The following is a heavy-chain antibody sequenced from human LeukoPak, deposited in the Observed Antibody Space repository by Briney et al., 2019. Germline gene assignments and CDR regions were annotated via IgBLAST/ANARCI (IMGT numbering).Heavy chain of an antibody. D-gene: IGHD2-15*01. CDR2: IYTSGST. CDR1: GGSISSYY. CDR3: ARAYCSGGSCKRAYYYYMDV. V-gene: IGHV4-4*07. Sequence: PSETLSLTCTVSGGSISSYYWSWIRQPAGRGLEWIGRIYTSGSTNYNPSLKSRVTISLDTSKNQFSLKLSSVTAADTAVYYWARAYCSGGSCKRAYYYYMDVWGKGTTVTVSS. J-gene: IGHJ6*03.